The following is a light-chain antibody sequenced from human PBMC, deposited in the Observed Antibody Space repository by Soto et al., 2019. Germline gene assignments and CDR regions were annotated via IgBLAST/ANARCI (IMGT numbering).Light chain of an antibody. Sequence: IQMTQSPSSLSASVGDSVTVTCRASQSINIYLNWYQQKPGKAPTLLIYGASSLQSGVTSRFTGGGSRTDFTLTISSLQPEDFATYYCQPSYRSPYTFGQGTKLEIK. CDR1: QSINIY. V-gene: IGKV1-39*01. CDR2: GAS. CDR3: QPSYRSPYT. J-gene: IGKJ2*01.